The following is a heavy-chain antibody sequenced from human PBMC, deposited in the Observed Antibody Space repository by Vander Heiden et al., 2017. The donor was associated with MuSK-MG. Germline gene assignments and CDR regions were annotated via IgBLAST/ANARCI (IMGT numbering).Heavy chain of an antibody. V-gene: IGHV3-30-3*01. CDR1: GFTFRSSA. CDR2: ISYDGSNK. CDR3: AREYYDILTGELDY. Sequence: QVQLVESGGGVVQPGRSLRLSCAASGFTFRSSAMHWVRQAPGKGLEWVAVISYDGSNKYYADSVKGRFTISRDNSKNTLYLQMNSLRSEDTAVYYCAREYYDILTGELDYWGQGTLVTVSS. D-gene: IGHD3-9*01. J-gene: IGHJ4*02.